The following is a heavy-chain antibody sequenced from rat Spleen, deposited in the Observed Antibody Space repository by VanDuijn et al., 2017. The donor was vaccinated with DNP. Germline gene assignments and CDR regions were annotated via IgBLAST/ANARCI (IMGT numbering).Heavy chain of an antibody. CDR3: AKDPRIGGYFDY. V-gene: IGHV5-22*01. Sequence: EVQLVESGGGLVQPGRSLKLSCAASGFTFSDYYMAWVRQAPKKGLEWVASISYDGSTTFYRDSVKGRFTISRDNAENTVYLQMNSLRSEDTATYYCAKDPRIGGYFDYWGQGVMVTVSS. CDR1: GFTFSDYY. CDR2: ISYDGSTT. J-gene: IGHJ2*01. D-gene: IGHD1-11*01.